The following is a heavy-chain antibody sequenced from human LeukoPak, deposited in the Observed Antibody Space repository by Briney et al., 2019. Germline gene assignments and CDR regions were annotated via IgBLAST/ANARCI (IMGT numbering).Heavy chain of an antibody. CDR2: LSGSGEST. CDR1: GFSFRSYV. V-gene: IGHV3-23*01. CDR3: VKVTYAYVWGSYES. D-gene: IGHD3-16*01. J-gene: IGHJ4*02. Sequence: PGGSLRLSCVGPGFSFRSYVMSWVRQAPEKGLEWVSALSGSGESTYYADSVKGRFTISRDNSKNTMYLQMNGLRVEDTAVYYCVKVTYAYVWGSYESWGQGTLVTVSS.